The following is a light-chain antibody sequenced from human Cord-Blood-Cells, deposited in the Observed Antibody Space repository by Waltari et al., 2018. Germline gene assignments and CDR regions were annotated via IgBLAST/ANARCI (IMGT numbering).Light chain of an antibody. CDR2: EVS. CDR1: SSDVGSYNL. V-gene: IGLV2-23*02. Sequence: QSALTQPASVSGSPGQSITISCTGTSSDVGSYNLVSWYQQHPGKAPKLMIDEVSKRPSGVTNVFSGSKSRNPASLTISGLQAEDEADYYCCSYAGSSTYVFGTGTKVTVL. CDR3: CSYAGSSTYV. J-gene: IGLJ1*01.